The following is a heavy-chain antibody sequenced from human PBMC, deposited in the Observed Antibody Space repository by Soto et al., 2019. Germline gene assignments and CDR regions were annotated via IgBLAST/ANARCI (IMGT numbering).Heavy chain of an antibody. CDR1: GYSFTSHW. Sequence: GESLKISCQGSGYSFTSHWITWVRQTPGKGLEWMGRIDPSDSYTNYSPSFQGRVTISADRSISTAFLQWSSLEASDTAIYYCATRLSGPKEEYNAYYFYGLDVRGKGTTVTVSS. V-gene: IGHV5-10-1*01. D-gene: IGHD1-1*01. CDR3: ATRLSGPKEEYNAYYFYGLDV. J-gene: IGHJ6*04. CDR2: IDPSDSYT.